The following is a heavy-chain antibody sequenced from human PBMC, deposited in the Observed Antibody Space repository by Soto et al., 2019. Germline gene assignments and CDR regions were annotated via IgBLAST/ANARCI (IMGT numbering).Heavy chain of an antibody. V-gene: IGHV3-53*01. CDR1: GFSASSNY. J-gene: IGHJ5*02. CDR3: ARHRHPRGTVGATSPLDP. Sequence: GGSLRLSCAISGFSASSNYLSWVRLAPGKGLEWVSVHYSGGSTYYADSVQGRFTISRDKSNNTLYLQMRRVRAEDTAVYFCARHRHPRGTVGATSPLDPWGQGTQVTVSS. CDR2: HYSGGST. D-gene: IGHD1-26*01.